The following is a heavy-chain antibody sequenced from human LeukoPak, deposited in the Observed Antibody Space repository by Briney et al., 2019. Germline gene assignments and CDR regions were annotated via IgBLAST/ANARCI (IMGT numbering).Heavy chain of an antibody. Sequence: GGSLRLSCAASGFTFSSYGMHWVRQASGKGLEWVAVISYDGSNKYYADSVKGRFTISRDNSKNTLYLQMNSLRAEDTAVYYCAKADYSNSWDAFDIWGQGTMVTVSS. CDR1: GFTFSSYG. V-gene: IGHV3-30*18. CDR3: AKADYSNSWDAFDI. D-gene: IGHD4-11*01. CDR2: ISYDGSNK. J-gene: IGHJ3*02.